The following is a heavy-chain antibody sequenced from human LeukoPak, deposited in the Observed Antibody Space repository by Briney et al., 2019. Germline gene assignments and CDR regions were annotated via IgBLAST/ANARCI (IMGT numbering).Heavy chain of an antibody. Sequence: PGGSLRLSCAASGFTFDDYGMSWVRQAPGKGLEWVSAISGSGGSTYYADSVKGRFTISRDNSKNTLYLQMNSLRAEDTAVYYCAKDVTSWSSSGWLNFDYWGPGTLVTVSS. J-gene: IGHJ4*02. D-gene: IGHD6-19*01. CDR3: AKDVTSWSSSGWLNFDY. CDR2: ISGSGGST. V-gene: IGHV3-23*01. CDR1: GFTFDDYG.